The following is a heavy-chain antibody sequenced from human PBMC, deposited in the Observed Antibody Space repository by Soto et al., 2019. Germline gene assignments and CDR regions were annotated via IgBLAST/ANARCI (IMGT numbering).Heavy chain of an antibody. Sequence: GGSLRLSCAASGFTFSSYSMNWVRQAPGKGLEWVSYISSSSSTIYYADSVKGRFTISRDNAKNSLYLQMNSLRAEDTAVYYCARDYPVRGFDWFDDAFDIWGQGTMVTVS. CDR3: ARDYPVRGFDWFDDAFDI. CDR1: GFTFSSYS. V-gene: IGHV3-48*01. CDR2: ISSSSSTI. D-gene: IGHD3-9*01. J-gene: IGHJ3*02.